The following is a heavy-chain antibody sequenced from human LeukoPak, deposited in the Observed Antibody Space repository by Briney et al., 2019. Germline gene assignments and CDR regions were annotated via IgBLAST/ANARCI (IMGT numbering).Heavy chain of an antibody. CDR1: GGTFSSYA. Sequence: GSSVKVSCKASGGTFSSYAISWVRQAPGQGLEWMGRIIPTLGIANYAQKFQGRVTITADKSTSTAYMELSSLRSEDTAVYYCAREGLSGYSNYPWGQGTLVTVSS. CDR2: IIPTLGIA. J-gene: IGHJ5*02. CDR3: AREGLSGYSNYP. D-gene: IGHD4-11*01. V-gene: IGHV1-69*04.